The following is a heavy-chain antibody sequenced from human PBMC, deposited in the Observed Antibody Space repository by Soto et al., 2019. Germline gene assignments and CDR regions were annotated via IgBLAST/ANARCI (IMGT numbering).Heavy chain of an antibody. V-gene: IGHV1-8*02. Sequence: QVQLVQSGAEVAKPGASVKVSCKASGYTFISYDINWVRQAPGQGLASIGWMYPNTANTGFAKRFQGRVTMTRDIAASTAYVELSGLRSEDTAVYYCARWGQNAAAGPKFDYWGQGTLVTVSS. CDR2: MYPNTANT. J-gene: IGHJ4*02. CDR1: GYTFISYD. D-gene: IGHD2-15*01. CDR3: ARWGQNAAAGPKFDY.